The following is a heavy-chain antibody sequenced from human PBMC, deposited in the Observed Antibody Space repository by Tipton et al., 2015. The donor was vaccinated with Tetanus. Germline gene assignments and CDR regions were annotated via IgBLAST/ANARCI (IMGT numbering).Heavy chain of an antibody. CDR3: ARIRTGHYTDFDC. D-gene: IGHD4-11*01. CDR1: GFDFRNYD. Sequence: SLRLSCAASGFDFRNYDMHWVRQAPGKGLEWVSLIGFRGNTHYADSVKGRFTISRDNAKNSLYLQMNSLRAEDTAVYYCARIRTGHYTDFDCWGLGTLVTVSS. CDR2: IGFRGNT. V-gene: IGHV3-69-1*01. J-gene: IGHJ4*02.